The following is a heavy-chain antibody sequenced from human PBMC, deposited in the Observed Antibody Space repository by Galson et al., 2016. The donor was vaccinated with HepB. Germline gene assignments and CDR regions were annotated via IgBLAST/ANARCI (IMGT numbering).Heavy chain of an antibody. J-gene: IGHJ4*02. Sequence: SVKVSCKASGYTFTSHGITWVRQAPGQGPEWMGWISPYNGNRKYAQQLQGRVTMTTDTSTSTAYMELRSLRSDDTAVYYCVRVPHIVVMTATPDYWGQGTLVTVAS. D-gene: IGHD2-21*02. V-gene: IGHV1-18*04. CDR2: ISPYNGNR. CDR3: VRVPHIVVMTATPDY. CDR1: GYTFTSHG.